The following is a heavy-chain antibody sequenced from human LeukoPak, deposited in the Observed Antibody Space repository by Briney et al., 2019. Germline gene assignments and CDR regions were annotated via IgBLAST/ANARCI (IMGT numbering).Heavy chain of an antibody. Sequence: GGSLRLSCAASGFTFSGYWMSWVRQAPGKGLEWVANIKQDGSMKFYVDSVKGRFTISRDNAKDSLYLQMNSLRAEDTAVYYCARPYGMDVWGQGTTVTVSS. V-gene: IGHV3-7*04. CDR1: GFTFSGYW. CDR2: IKQDGSMK. D-gene: IGHD3-16*01. J-gene: IGHJ6*02. CDR3: ARPYGMDV.